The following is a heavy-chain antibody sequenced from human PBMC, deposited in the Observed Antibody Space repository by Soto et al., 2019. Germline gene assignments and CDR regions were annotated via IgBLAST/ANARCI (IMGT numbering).Heavy chain of an antibody. Sequence: ASVEVSCKASGYTFTSYYIHWVRQAPGQGLEWMGIINPSGGSTSYAQKFQGRVTMTRDTSTSTVYMELSSLRSEDTAVYYCARALSSSDGDYYYYYGMDVWGQGTTVTVSS. CDR1: GYTFTSYY. V-gene: IGHV1-46*01. J-gene: IGHJ6*02. CDR2: INPSGGST. CDR3: ARALSSSDGDYYYYYGMDV. D-gene: IGHD6-25*01.